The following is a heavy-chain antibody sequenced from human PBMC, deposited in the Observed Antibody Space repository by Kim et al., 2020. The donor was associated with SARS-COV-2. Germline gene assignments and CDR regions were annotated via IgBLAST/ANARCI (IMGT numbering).Heavy chain of an antibody. J-gene: IGHJ4*02. D-gene: IGHD3-10*01. CDR1: GGSISSSSYY. CDR2: IYYSGST. V-gene: IGHV4-39*01. CDR3: ASSDRNYYGSGSYYNARY. Sequence: SETLSLTCTVSGGSISSSSYYWGWIRQPPGKGLEWIGSIYYSGSTYYNPSLKSRVTISVDTSKNQFSLKLSSVTAADTAVYYCASSDRNYYGSGSYYNARYWGQGTLVTVSS.